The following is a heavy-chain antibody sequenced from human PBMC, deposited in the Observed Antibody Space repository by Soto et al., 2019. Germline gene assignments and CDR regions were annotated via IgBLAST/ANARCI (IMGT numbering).Heavy chain of an antibody. CDR3: AKGSGFDY. Sequence: EVQLLESGGDLIQPGGSLRLSCAASGFTFSTYAMTWVRQAPGKGLEWVSAITGSGSSTDYADSVKGRFTISRDNSKNTLYLQMNSLRAEDTAVYYCAKGSGFDYWGQGTLVTVSS. V-gene: IGHV3-23*01. J-gene: IGHJ4*02. CDR1: GFTFSTYA. CDR2: ITGSGSST.